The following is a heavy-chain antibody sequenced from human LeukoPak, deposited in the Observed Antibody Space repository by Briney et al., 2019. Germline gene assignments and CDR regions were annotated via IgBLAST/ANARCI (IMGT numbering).Heavy chain of an antibody. D-gene: IGHD3-10*01. CDR1: GGSFSGYY. V-gene: IGHV4-34*01. Sequence: SETLSLTCAVYGGSFSGYYWSWIRQPPGKGLEWIGEINHSGSTNYNPSLKSRVTLSVDTYKNQFSLKLSSVTAADTAVYYCARGIWLRGYYGMDVWGQGTTVTVSS. CDR2: INHSGST. CDR3: ARGIWLRGYYGMDV. J-gene: IGHJ6*02.